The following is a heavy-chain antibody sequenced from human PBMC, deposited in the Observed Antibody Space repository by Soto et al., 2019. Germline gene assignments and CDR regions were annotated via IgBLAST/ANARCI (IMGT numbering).Heavy chain of an antibody. CDR2: ISTYNGNT. Sequence: QVQLVQSGAEVRKPGASVKVSCKASGYTFGTYGFTWVRQAPGQGLEWMGWISTYNGNTKYVRKLQGRVTMTTDTSTNTAYMELRNLRSDDTAVYYCARVRWERLGLDAFDIWGQGTKVTVSS. CDR3: ARVRWERLGLDAFDI. J-gene: IGHJ3*02. CDR1: GYTFGTYG. D-gene: IGHD1-26*01. V-gene: IGHV1-18*01.